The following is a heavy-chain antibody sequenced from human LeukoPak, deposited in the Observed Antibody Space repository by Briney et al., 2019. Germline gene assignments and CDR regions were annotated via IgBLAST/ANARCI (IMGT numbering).Heavy chain of an antibody. CDR1: GFTFSSYS. V-gene: IGHV3-21*01. CDR3: ATTELMDAFDI. J-gene: IGHJ3*02. D-gene: IGHD1-1*01. CDR2: ISSSSSYI. Sequence: GGSLRLSCAASGFTFSSYSMNWVCQAPGKGLERVSSISSSSSYIYYADSVKGRFTISRDNAKNSLYLQMNSLRAEDTAVYYCATTELMDAFDIWGQGTMVTVSS.